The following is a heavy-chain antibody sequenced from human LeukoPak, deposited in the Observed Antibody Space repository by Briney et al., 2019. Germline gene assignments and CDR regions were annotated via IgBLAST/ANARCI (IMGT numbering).Heavy chain of an antibody. CDR2: LCGSGYNT. J-gene: IGHJ4*02. CDR1: GFTFSSHA. Sequence: GGSLRLSCAASGFTFSSHALSWVRQAPGKGLEWVSSLCGSGYNTYYADSVKGRFTISRDNSKNTVYLQMNSLRAEDTAVYYGAKDPSGTRYSDYWGQGSLVTVPA. D-gene: IGHD2-2*01. CDR3: AKDPSGTRYSDY. V-gene: IGHV3-23*01.